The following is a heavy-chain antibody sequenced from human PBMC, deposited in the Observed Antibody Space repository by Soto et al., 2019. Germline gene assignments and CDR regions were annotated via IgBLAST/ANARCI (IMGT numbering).Heavy chain of an antibody. D-gene: IGHD2-15*01. V-gene: IGHV1-3*01. J-gene: IGHJ3*02. CDR3: ARDPSHLGYCSGGSCYSLAFDI. CDR2: INAGNGNT. CDR1: GYTFTSYA. Sequence: ASVKVSCKASGYTFTSYAMHWVRQASGQRLEWMGWINAGNGNTKYSQKFRGRVTITRDTSASTAYMELSSLRPEDTAVYYCARDPSHLGYCSGGSCYSLAFDIWGQGTMVTVSS.